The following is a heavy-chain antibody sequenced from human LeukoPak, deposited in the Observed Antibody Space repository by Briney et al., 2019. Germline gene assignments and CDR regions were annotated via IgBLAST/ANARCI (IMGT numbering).Heavy chain of an antibody. CDR1: GFTSSSYA. Sequence: GGSLRLSCAASGFTSSSYAMHWVRQGPGEGLEYVSAISSNGGSTYYANSVKGRFTISRDNSKNTLYLQMGSLRAEDMAVYYCARDRDYGSSDYYYYYMDVWGKGTTVTVSS. D-gene: IGHD3-10*01. CDR3: ARDRDYGSSDYYYYYMDV. V-gene: IGHV3-64*01. J-gene: IGHJ6*03. CDR2: ISSNGGST.